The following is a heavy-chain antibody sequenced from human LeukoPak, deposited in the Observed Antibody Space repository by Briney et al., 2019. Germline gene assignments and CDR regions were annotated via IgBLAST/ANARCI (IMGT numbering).Heavy chain of an antibody. CDR3: ARADSTLGFGGVIVMHLDY. J-gene: IGHJ4*02. D-gene: IGHD3-16*02. V-gene: IGHV1-18*01. CDR1: GYTFTSYG. CDR2: ISAYNGNT. Sequence: GASVKVSCKASGYTFTSYGISWVRQAPGQGLEWMGWISAYNGNTNYAQKLQGRVTMTTDTSTSTAYMELRSLRSDDTAVYYCARADSTLGFGGVIVMHLDYWGQGTLVTVSS.